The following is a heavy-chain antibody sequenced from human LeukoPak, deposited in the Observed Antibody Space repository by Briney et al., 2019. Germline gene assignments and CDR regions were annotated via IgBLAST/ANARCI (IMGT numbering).Heavy chain of an antibody. CDR2: ISAYNGNT. Sequence: PVASVKVSCKASGYTFTGYYMHWVRQAPGQGLEWMGWISAYNGNTNYAQTFQGRVTMTTDTSTNIAYMELRSLRSDDSAVYYCARLKQDGYSSSLYSDYWGQGTLVTVSS. CDR3: ARLKQDGYSSSLYSDY. D-gene: IGHD6-13*01. V-gene: IGHV1-18*04. J-gene: IGHJ4*02. CDR1: GYTFTGYY.